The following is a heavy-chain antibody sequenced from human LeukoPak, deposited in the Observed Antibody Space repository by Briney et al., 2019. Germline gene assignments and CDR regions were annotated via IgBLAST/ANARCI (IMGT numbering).Heavy chain of an antibody. CDR1: GYSISSGYF. CDR3: ARQWLVHNWFDP. D-gene: IGHD6-19*01. CDR2: IYHSGST. Sequence: SETLSLTCTVSGYSISSGYFWGWIRQPPGKGLECIGTIYHSGSTYYNPSLKSRVTISVDTSKNQFSLKLSSVTAADTAVYYCARQWLVHNWFDPWGQGTLVTVSS. V-gene: IGHV4-38-2*02. J-gene: IGHJ5*02.